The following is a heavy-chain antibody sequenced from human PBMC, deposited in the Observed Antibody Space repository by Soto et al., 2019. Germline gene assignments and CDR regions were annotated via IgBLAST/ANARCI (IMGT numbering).Heavy chain of an antibody. V-gene: IGHV1-46*01. Sequence: ASVKVSCKASGYTFTSYYMHWVRQAPGQGLEWMGIINPSGGSTSYAQKFQGRVTMTRDTSTSTVYMELSSLRSEDTAVYYCGRGGGSYHYYYGMDVWGQGTTVTVSS. CDR1: GYTFTSYY. CDR2: INPSGGST. D-gene: IGHD1-26*01. J-gene: IGHJ6*02. CDR3: GRGGGSYHYYYGMDV.